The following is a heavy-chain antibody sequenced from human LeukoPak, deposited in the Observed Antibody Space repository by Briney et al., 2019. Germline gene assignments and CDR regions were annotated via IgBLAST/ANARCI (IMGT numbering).Heavy chain of an antibody. CDR3: ARHEIGSYYYGMDV. Sequence: SETLSLTCTVSGGSISSYYWSWIRQPPGKGLEWIGYIYYSGSTNHNPSLKSRVTISVDTSKNQFSLRLNSVTAADTAVYYCARHEIGSYYYGMDVWGQGTTVTVSS. CDR1: GGSISSYY. CDR2: IYYSGST. J-gene: IGHJ6*02. V-gene: IGHV4-59*08.